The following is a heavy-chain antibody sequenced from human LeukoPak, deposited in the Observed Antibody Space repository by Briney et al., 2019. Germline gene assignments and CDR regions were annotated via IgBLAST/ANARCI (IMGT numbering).Heavy chain of an antibody. Sequence: SETLSLTCAVYSGSFSGYYWSWIRQPPGKGLEWIGEINHSGSTNYNPSLKSRVTISVDTSKNQFSLKLSSVTAADTAVYYCARATYYYDSSTLNSFDPWGQGTLVTVSS. CDR3: ARATYYYDSSTLNSFDP. CDR2: INHSGST. V-gene: IGHV4-34*01. D-gene: IGHD3-22*01. CDR1: SGSFSGYY. J-gene: IGHJ5*02.